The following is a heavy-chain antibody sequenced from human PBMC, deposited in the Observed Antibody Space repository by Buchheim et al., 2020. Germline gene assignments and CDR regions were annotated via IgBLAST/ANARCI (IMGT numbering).Heavy chain of an antibody. Sequence: KRPGSSVKVSCKVSGGIFSSYAISWVRQAPGQGLKWMGGIIPILKTPNYAQKFQGRVTITADESARTAYMELSSLTSDDTAMYYCARGPRGYHDSSGYAVYWGEGSL. CDR2: IIPILKTP. CDR1: GGIFSSYA. J-gene: IGHJ4*02. CDR3: ARGPRGYHDSSGYAVY. V-gene: IGHV1-69*01. D-gene: IGHD3-22*01.